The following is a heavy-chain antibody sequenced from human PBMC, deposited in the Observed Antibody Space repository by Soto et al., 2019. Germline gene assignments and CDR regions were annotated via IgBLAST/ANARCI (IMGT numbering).Heavy chain of an antibody. V-gene: IGHV1-69*13. CDR1: GGTVSSYA. CDR2: FIPIFVSA. D-gene: IGHD3-10*01. J-gene: IGHJ4*02. CDR3: ARDVSSDTTGFRGYDL. Sequence: SVKVSCKASGGTVSSYAITWVRQAPGKGLEWMGVFIPIFVSANYAPKFQGRITITADEYTSTAYMELSGLTSEDTAIYYCARDVSSDTTGFRGYDLWGQGTKVIVSS.